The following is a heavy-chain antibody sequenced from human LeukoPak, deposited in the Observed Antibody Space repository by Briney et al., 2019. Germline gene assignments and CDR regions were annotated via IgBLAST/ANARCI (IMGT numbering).Heavy chain of an antibody. CDR2: INSDGSWT. J-gene: IGHJ4*02. V-gene: IGHV3-74*01. CDR3: VSFYETY. Sequence: GGSLRLSGAASGNYWMHLVRQAPVKGLVWVSHINSDGSWTGYADSVKGRFTISKDNAKNTVYLQMNNLRAEDTAVYYCVSFYETYWGRGTLVTVSS. D-gene: IGHD2-2*01. CDR1: GNYW.